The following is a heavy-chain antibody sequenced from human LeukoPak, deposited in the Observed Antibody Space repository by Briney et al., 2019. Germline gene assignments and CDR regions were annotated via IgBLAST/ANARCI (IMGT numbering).Heavy chain of an antibody. CDR2: ISSSSSYI. Sequence: GGSLRLSCAASGFTFSSYSMTWVRQAPGKGLEWVSSISSSSSYIYYADSVKGRFTISRDNAKNSLYLQMNSLRAEDTAVYYCATYGSGSYYTSHPFDYWGQGTLVTVSS. CDR1: GFTFSSYS. V-gene: IGHV3-21*01. J-gene: IGHJ4*02. D-gene: IGHD3-10*01. CDR3: ATYGSGSYYTSHPFDY.